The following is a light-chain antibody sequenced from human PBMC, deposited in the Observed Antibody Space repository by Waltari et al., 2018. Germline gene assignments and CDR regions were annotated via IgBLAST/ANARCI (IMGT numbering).Light chain of an antibody. J-gene: IGKJ4*01. V-gene: IGKV1-16*01. Sequence: DIQMTQSPSSLSASVGDRVTIPCRASQGISSYLNWYQQKPGKAPKFLIYYGNRLGSGVPPRFSGSGSGTEFTLTISSLQPEDFATYYCQQYNTLPLTFGGGTKVEIK. CDR1: QGISSY. CDR2: YGN. CDR3: QQYNTLPLT.